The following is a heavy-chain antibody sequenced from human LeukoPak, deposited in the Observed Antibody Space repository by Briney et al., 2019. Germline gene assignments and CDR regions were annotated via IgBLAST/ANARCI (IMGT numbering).Heavy chain of an antibody. CDR1: GGSISSSSYY. CDR2: IYYSGST. D-gene: IGHD6-13*01. V-gene: IGHV4-39*07. J-gene: IGHJ4*02. Sequence: PSETLSLTCTVSGGSISSSSYYWGWIRQPPGKGLEWIGSIYYSGSTYYNPSLKSRVTISVDTSKNQFSLKLSSVTAADTAVYYCARESSSWYGPAHFDYWGQGTLVTVSS. CDR3: ARESSSWYGPAHFDY.